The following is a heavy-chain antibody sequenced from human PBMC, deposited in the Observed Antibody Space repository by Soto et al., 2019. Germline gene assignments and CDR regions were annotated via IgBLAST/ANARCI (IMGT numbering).Heavy chain of an antibody. J-gene: IGHJ5*02. V-gene: IGHV5-10-1*01. CDR3: ASSRIAVAGNRDDWFGP. Sequence: PGESLKISCKGSGYSFTSYWISWVRQMPGKGLEWMGRIDPSDSYTNYSPSFQGHVTISADKSISTAYLQWSSLKASDTAMYYCASSRIAVAGNRDDWFGPWGQGTLVTVSS. CDR2: IDPSDSYT. CDR1: GYSFTSYW. D-gene: IGHD6-19*01.